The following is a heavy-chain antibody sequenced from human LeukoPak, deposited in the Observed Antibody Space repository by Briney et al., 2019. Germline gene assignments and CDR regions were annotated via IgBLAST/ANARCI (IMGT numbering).Heavy chain of an antibody. J-gene: IGHJ5*02. CDR2: IRSKANSYAT. D-gene: IGHD3-10*01. Sequence: GGSLRLSCAACGFTFSGSAMHWVRQASGKGLEWVGRIRSKANSYATAYAASVKGRFTISRDDSKNTAYLQMNSLKTEDTAVYYCTRLWVVRPVRGVTERYNWFDPWGQGTLVTVSS. CDR1: GFTFSGSA. V-gene: IGHV3-73*01. CDR3: TRLWVVRPVRGVTERYNWFDP.